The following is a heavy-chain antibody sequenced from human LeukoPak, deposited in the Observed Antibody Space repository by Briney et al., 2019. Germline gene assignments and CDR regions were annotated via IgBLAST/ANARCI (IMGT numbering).Heavy chain of an antibody. J-gene: IGHJ6*02. Sequence: SETLSLTCTVSSDSITNSYWSWIRQPPGKGLEWIGEINHSGSTNYNPSLKSRVTISVDTSKNQFSLKLSSVTAADTAVYYCARYCSSTSCYRLGYYYYGMDVWGQGTTVTVSS. V-gene: IGHV4-34*01. CDR3: ARYCSSTSCYRLGYYYYGMDV. D-gene: IGHD2-2*01. CDR1: SDSITNSY. CDR2: INHSGST.